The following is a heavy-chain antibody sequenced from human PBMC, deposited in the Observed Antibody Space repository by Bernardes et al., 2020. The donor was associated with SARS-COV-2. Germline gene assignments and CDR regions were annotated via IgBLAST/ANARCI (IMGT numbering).Heavy chain of an antibody. CDR1: GGSISSSSYY. CDR3: ARQNQDDSSGYYYNDAFDI. V-gene: IGHV4-39*01. CDR2: IYYSGST. J-gene: IGHJ3*02. Sequence: SETLSLTCTVSGGSISSSSYYWGWIRQPPGKGLEWIGSIYYSGSTYYNPSLKSRVTISVDTSKNQFSLKLSSVTAADTAVYYCARQNQDDSSGYYYNDAFDIWGQGTMVTVSS. D-gene: IGHD3-22*01.